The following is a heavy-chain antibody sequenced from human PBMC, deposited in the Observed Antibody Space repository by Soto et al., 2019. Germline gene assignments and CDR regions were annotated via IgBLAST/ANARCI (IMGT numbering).Heavy chain of an antibody. V-gene: IGHV1-18*01. CDR1: GYTFTSYC. CDR2: ISAYNGNT. J-gene: IGHJ5*02. D-gene: IGHD3-22*01. Sequence: ASVKVSCKASGYTFTSYCISWVRQAPGQGLEWMGWISAYNGNTNYAQKLQGRVTMTTDTSTSTAYMELRSLRSDDTAVYYCARARRGYYDSSGYYPSYNWFDPWGQGTLVTVSS. CDR3: ARARRGYYDSSGYYPSYNWFDP.